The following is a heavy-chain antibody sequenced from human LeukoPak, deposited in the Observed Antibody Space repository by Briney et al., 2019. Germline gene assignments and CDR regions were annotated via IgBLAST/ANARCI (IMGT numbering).Heavy chain of an antibody. J-gene: IGHJ6*03. CDR3: ARGRQDVTMIVVVMTAVSFYLDV. Sequence: SETLSLTCAVYGGSFSGYYWTWIRQTPEKGLEWIGEMNPSGSTNYNPSLKSRVTISVDTSKNQFSLELSSVTAADTAAYYCARGRQDVTMIVVVMTAVSFYLDVWGKGTTVTVS. CDR2: MNPSGST. D-gene: IGHD3-22*01. V-gene: IGHV4-34*01. CDR1: GGSFSGYY.